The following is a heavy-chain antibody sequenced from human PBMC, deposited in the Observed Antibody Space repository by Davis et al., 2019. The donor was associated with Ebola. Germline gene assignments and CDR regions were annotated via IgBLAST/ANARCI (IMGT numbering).Heavy chain of an antibody. Sequence: PGGSLRLSCAASGFTFSGSAMHWVRQASGKGLEWVGRIRSKANSYATAYAASVKGRFTISSDDSKNTAYLQMNSLKTEDTAVYYCTSDDYYDSRARDYWGQGTLVTVSS. CDR3: TSDDYYDSRARDY. CDR2: IRSKANSYAT. V-gene: IGHV3-73*01. D-gene: IGHD3-22*01. J-gene: IGHJ4*02. CDR1: GFTFSGSA.